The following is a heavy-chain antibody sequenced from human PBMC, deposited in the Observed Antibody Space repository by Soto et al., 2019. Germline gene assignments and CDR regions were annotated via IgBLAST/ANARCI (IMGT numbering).Heavy chain of an antibody. CDR1: GFIFSDHY. Sequence: EVQLVESGGGLVQPGGSLRLSCGASGFIFSDHYMDWVRQAPGKGLEWVGRNRNKANSYTSEYAESVKGRFTISRDDSTNSRYLQMNSLKTEDTAVYYCARAQYSTGGNADYWGQGSLVTVSS. CDR2: NRNKANSYTS. CDR3: ARAQYSTGGNADY. V-gene: IGHV3-72*01. D-gene: IGHD6-19*01. J-gene: IGHJ4*02.